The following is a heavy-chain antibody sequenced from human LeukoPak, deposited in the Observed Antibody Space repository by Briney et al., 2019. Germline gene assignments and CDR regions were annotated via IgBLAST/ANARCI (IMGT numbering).Heavy chain of an antibody. V-gene: IGHV4-30-4*01. CDR1: GGLISSADHY. Sequence: PSETLSLTCTVSGGLISSADHYWSWIRQPPGKGLQWIGYIYYSGTTYSNPSLKSRVTISVDMSKNQFSLKLSSVTAADTAVYYCAGGSRGYLNWFDPWGQGTLVTVST. D-gene: IGHD3-10*01. CDR2: IYYSGTT. CDR3: AGGSRGYLNWFDP. J-gene: IGHJ5*02.